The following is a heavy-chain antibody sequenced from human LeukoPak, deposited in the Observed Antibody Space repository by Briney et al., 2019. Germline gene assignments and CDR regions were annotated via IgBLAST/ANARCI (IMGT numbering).Heavy chain of an antibody. D-gene: IGHD5-18*01. CDR3: ARAGGYSYECDY. V-gene: IGHV4-30-4*01. J-gene: IGHJ4*02. CDR2: IYYSGST. Sequence: PSQTLSLTCTVSGGSISSGDYYWSWIRQPPGKGLEWIGYIYYSGSTYYNPSLKSRVTISVDRSKNQFSLKLSSVTAADTAVYYCARAGGYSYECDYWGQGTLVTVSS. CDR1: GGSISSGDYY.